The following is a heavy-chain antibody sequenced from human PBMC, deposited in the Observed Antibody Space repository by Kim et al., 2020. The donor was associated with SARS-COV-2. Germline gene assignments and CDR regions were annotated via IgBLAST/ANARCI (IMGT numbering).Heavy chain of an antibody. D-gene: IGHD1-1*01. CDR3: ASMVQARGYGLDV. V-gene: IGHV4-31*11. Sequence: SETLSLTCAVSGDSISNGGYFWHWIRQPPGKGLEWLGFVSYSGSPSYNSSLKSRIAISLDTSESQFSLQLTSVTAADTAVYFCASMVQARGYGLDVWGQG. J-gene: IGHJ6*02. CDR1: GDSISNGGYF. CDR2: VSYSGSP.